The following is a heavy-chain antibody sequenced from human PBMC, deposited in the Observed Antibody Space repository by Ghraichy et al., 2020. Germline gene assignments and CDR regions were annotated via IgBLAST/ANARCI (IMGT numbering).Heavy chain of an antibody. CDR2: IYHSGSS. Sequence: SETLSLTCTVSGGSISSYYWGWIRQPPEKGLEWIGNIYHSGSSNYNPSLKSRVTISVDTSKNQFSLKLSSVTAADTAVYYCARGQLLPIDVFNVWGQGTMVTVSS. D-gene: IGHD6-19*01. V-gene: IGHV4-59*01. CDR3: ARGQLLPIDVFNV. CDR1: GGSISSYY. J-gene: IGHJ3*01.